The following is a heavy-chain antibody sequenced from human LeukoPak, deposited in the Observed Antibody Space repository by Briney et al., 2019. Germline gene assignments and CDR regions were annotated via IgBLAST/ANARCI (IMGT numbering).Heavy chain of an antibody. D-gene: IGHD6-13*01. V-gene: IGHV3-9*01. CDR2: ISWNSGSI. J-gene: IGHJ6*03. CDR3: AKGGIHRGYYYYYMDG. CDR1: GFTLDDYA. Sequence: GRSLTLSCAASGFTLDDYAMHWVRQAPGKGLEWVSGISWNSGSIGYADSVKGRFTISRDNAKNSLYLQMNSLRAEDTALYYCAKGGIHRGYYYYYMDGWGKGTTVTVSS.